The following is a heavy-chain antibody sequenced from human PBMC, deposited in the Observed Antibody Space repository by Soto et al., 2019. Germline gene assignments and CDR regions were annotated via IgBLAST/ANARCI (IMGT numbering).Heavy chain of an antibody. Sequence: QVQLRESGPGLVKPSETLSLTCIVSGGSISSYYWSWIRQPPGKGLEWIGYIYYSGTTNYNPSLKSRVTTSVDTSMNQFSLKLSSVTAADTAVYYCARHRYGGYGIYTDYWGQGTLVTVSS. CDR1: GGSISSYY. V-gene: IGHV4-59*08. CDR3: ARHRYGGYGIYTDY. J-gene: IGHJ4*02. CDR2: IYYSGTT. D-gene: IGHD5-12*01.